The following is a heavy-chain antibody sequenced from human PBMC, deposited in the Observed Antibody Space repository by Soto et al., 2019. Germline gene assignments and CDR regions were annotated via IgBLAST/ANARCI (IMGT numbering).Heavy chain of an antibody. J-gene: IGHJ3*02. CDR1: GYTFTSYG. CDR3: ARTYCSGRSTYLGSGAKNASDI. V-gene: IGHV1-18*01. D-gene: IGHD2-15*01. CDR2: MSAYNGNT. Sequence: ASVKVSCKASGYTFTSYGISWVRQAPGQGLEWMGWMSAYNGNTNYAQKLQGRVTMTTDTSTSTAYMELRSLRSDDTAVYYCARTYCSGRSTYLGSGAKNASDIWGQGTMV.